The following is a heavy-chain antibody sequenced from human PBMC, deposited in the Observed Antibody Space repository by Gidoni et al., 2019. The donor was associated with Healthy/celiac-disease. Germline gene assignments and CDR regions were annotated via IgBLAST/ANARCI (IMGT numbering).Heavy chain of an antibody. D-gene: IGHD5-12*01. V-gene: IGHV4-31*01. CDR2: IYYSGST. J-gene: IGHJ4*02. CDR3: ARVTGGGYDSWYFDY. CDR1: GGSISSGGYY. Sequence: QVQLQESGPGLVKPSQTLSLTCTVSGGSISSGGYYWSWIRQHPGKGLEWIGYIYYSGSTYYNPSLKSLVTISVDTSKNQFSLKLSSVTAADTAVYYCARVTGGGYDSWYFDYWGQGTLVTVSS.